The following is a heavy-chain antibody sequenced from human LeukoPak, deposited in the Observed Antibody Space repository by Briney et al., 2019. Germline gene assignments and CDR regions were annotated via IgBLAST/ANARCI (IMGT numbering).Heavy chain of an antibody. V-gene: IGHV4-59*01. J-gene: IGHJ4*02. CDR2: IYHSGST. D-gene: IGHD2-2*03. CDR1: GGSISSYY. Sequence: SETLSLTCTVSGGSISSYYWSWIRQPPGKGLGWIGDIYHSGSTNYNPSLKSRVTISVDTSKNQFSLILSSVTAADTAVYYCARRAGMDKKTYYFDYWGQGTLVTVSS. CDR3: ARRAGMDKKTYYFDY.